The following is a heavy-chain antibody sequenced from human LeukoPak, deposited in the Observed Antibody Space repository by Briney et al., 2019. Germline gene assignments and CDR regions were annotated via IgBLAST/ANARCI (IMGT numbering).Heavy chain of an antibody. D-gene: IGHD2-15*01. V-gene: IGHV4-4*08. J-gene: IGHJ3*01. Sequence: SEILSLTCTVSNGSIGSHFWSWVRQPPGKGLEWIGYISASGTTHYNPSLESRVTISVDTSKNQFSLKPTSVTAADTAVFYCATDMAADPDTFDVWGLGTLVTVSS. CDR2: ISASGTT. CDR3: ATDMAADPDTFDV. CDR1: NGSIGSHF.